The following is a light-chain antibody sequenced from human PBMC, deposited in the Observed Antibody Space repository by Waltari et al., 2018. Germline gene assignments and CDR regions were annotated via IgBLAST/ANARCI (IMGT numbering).Light chain of an antibody. CDR2: DVT. CDR1: TRYVGGYNY. Sequence: QSALTQPASVSGSPGQSTTIPCAGTTRYVGGYNYFPSYQHHPGKAPKLMIYDVTQRPSGVSSRFSGSKSGNTASLTISGLQTDDECDYYCCSYGGGSTVIFGGGTKLTVL. CDR3: CSYGGGSTVI. J-gene: IGLJ2*01. V-gene: IGLV2-23*02.